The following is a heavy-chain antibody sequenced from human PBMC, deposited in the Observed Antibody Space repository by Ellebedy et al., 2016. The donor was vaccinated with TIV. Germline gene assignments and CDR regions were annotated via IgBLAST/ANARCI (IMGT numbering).Heavy chain of an antibody. CDR1: GYTFTSYG. J-gene: IGHJ4*02. V-gene: IGHV1-18*01. D-gene: IGHD2-15*01. CDR2: INPNSGNT. Sequence: ASVKVSCXASGYTFTSYGNSWVRQAPGQGLEWMGWINPNSGNTNYAQKLQGRVTMTTDTSTSTAYMELRSLRSDDTAVYYCARSTKRITYCSGGSCPDGYWGQGTLVTVSS. CDR3: ARSTKRITYCSGGSCPDGY.